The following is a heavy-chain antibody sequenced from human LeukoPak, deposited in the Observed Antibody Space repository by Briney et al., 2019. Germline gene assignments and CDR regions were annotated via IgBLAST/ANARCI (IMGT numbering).Heavy chain of an antibody. D-gene: IGHD1-7*01. CDR3: ARDYTVALGTTTYFQH. CDR2: INTNTGIP. J-gene: IGHJ1*01. CDR1: GYTFTAHY. V-gene: IGHV7-4-1*02. Sequence: GASVKVSCKTSGYTFTAHYIHWVRQAPGQGLELMGWINTNTGIPTYAQGFTGRFVFSLDTSVSTAYLHISSLKTEDTAVYYCARDYTVALGTTTYFQHWGQGTLVTVSS.